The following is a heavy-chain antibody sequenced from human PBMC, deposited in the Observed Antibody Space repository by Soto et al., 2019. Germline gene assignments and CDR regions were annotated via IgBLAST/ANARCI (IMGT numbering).Heavy chain of an antibody. J-gene: IGHJ6*02. V-gene: IGHV3-73*01. CDR1: GFTFSGSA. Sequence: GGSLRLSCAASGFTFSGSAMHWVRQASGKGLEWVGRIRSKANSYATAYAASVKGRFTISRDDSKNTAYLQMNSLKTEDTAVYYCTRRIDCSSTSCYQTNYYYYGMHVWGQGTTVTVSS. D-gene: IGHD2-2*01. CDR3: TRRIDCSSTSCYQTNYYYYGMHV. CDR2: IRSKANSYAT.